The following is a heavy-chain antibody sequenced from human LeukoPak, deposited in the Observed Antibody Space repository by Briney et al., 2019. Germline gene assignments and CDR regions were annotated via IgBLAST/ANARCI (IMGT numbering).Heavy chain of an antibody. J-gene: IGHJ3*02. V-gene: IGHV4-59*12. Sequence: SETLSLTCTVSGGSISSYYWSWIRQPPGKGLEWIGYIYYSGSTYYNPSLKSRVTISVDTSKNQFSLKLSSVTAADTAVYYCASDLPMVRGVKDAFDIWGQGTVVTVSS. CDR3: ASDLPMVRGVKDAFDI. CDR1: GGSISSYY. CDR2: IYYSGST. D-gene: IGHD3-10*01.